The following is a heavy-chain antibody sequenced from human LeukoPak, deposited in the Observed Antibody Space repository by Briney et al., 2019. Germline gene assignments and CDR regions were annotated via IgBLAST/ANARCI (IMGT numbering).Heavy chain of an antibody. J-gene: IGHJ5*02. CDR3: ARVGIQNWFDP. CDR1: GDSISSGSYY. V-gene: IGHV4-61*02. D-gene: IGHD1-1*01. Sequence: SQTLSLTCTVSGDSISSGSYYWSWIRQPAGKGLEWIGRIYTTGSTNYNPSLESRVTISVDTSKNQFSLRLSSVTAADTAVYYCARVGIQNWFDPWGQGTLVTDSS. CDR2: IYTTGST.